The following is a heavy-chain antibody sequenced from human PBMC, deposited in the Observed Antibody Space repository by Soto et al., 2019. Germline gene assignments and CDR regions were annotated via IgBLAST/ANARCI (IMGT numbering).Heavy chain of an antibody. CDR1: GFTFSNAW. J-gene: IGHJ4*02. CDR2: IKSKTDGGTT. Sequence: TGGSLRLSCAASGFTFSNAWMNWVRQAPGKGLEWVGRIKSKTDGGTTDYAAPVKGRFTISRDDSKNTLYLQMNSLKTEDTAVYYCTTVLSIAYYYDSSGYYPDYWGQGTLVTVSS. CDR3: TTVLSIAYYYDSSGYYPDY. V-gene: IGHV3-15*07. D-gene: IGHD3-22*01.